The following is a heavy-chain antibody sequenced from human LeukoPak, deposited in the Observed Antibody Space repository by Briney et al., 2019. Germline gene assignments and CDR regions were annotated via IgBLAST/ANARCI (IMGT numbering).Heavy chain of an antibody. CDR1: GGSISSYY. CDR3: ASVNRYYYYGMDV. J-gene: IGHJ6*02. Sequence: SETLSLTCTVSGGSISSYYWSWIRQPPGKGLEWIGYIYYSGSTNYNPSLKSRVTISVDTSKNQFSLKLSSVTAADTAVYYCASVNRYYYYGMDVWGQGTTVTVSS. CDR2: IYYSGST. D-gene: IGHD2/OR15-2a*01. V-gene: IGHV4-59*01.